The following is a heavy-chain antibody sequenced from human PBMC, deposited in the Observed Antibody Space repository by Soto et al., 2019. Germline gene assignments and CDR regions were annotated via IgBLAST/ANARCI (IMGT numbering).Heavy chain of an antibody. D-gene: IGHD2-2*01. J-gene: IGHJ4*02. Sequence: SETLSLTCTVSGGSISSGDYYWSWIRQPPGKGLEWIGYIYYSGSTYYNPSLKSRVTIPVDTSKNQFSLKLSSVTAADTAVYYCARLVVVPPALVYYFDYWGQGTLVTVSS. CDR3: ARLVVVPPALVYYFDY. CDR2: IYYSGST. V-gene: IGHV4-30-4*01. CDR1: GGSISSGDYY.